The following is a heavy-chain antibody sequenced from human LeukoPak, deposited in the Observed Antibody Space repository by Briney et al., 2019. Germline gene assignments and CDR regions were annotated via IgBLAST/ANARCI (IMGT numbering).Heavy chain of an antibody. CDR2: ISGRHTST. CDR3: ARDGIAAAGVDY. J-gene: IGHJ4*02. V-gene: IGHV3-23*01. CDR1: GFTFSSYA. Sequence: PGGSLRLSCAASGFTFSSYAMSWVRQVPGKGLEWVSAISGRHTSTYYGDSVKGRFTISRGNSKNTLYLQMNSLRAEDTAVYYCARDGIAAAGVDYWGQGTLVTVSS. D-gene: IGHD6-13*01.